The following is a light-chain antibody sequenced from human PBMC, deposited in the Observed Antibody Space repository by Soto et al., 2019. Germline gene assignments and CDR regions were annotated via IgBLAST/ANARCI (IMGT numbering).Light chain of an antibody. CDR1: QTISNY. CDR2: AAS. CDR3: QQSFSTPRT. Sequence: MSKSPFSLSASIGDKVTITCRASQTISNYLNWYQQRPGKAPNLLIYAASSLQSGVPSRFSGSGSGTDFTLTITNLQPEDFGSYFCQQSFSTPRTFGLGTKVAIK. J-gene: IGKJ1*01. V-gene: IGKV1-39*01.